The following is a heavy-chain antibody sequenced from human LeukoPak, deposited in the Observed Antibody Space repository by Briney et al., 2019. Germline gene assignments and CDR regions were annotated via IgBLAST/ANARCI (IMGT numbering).Heavy chain of an antibody. J-gene: IGHJ3*02. CDR3: ARSSGRYDYVWGSYRLAAFDI. CDR2: IYYSGST. D-gene: IGHD3-16*02. V-gene: IGHV4-59*01. Sequence: SETLSLTCSVSNGSISSYYWSWIRQPPGKGLEWIGYIYYSGSTNYNPSLKSRVTISVDTSKNQFSLKLSSVTAADTAVYYCARSSGRYDYVWGSYRLAAFDIWGQGTMVTVSS. CDR1: NGSISSYY.